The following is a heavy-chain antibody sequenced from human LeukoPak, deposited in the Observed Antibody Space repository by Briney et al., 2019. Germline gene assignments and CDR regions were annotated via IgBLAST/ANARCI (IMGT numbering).Heavy chain of an antibody. CDR3: ARRSYDGSGYYYVDY. Sequence: PSETLSLTCAVYGGSFSGYYWSWIRQPPGKGLEWIGEINHSGSTNYNPSLKSRVTISVDTSKNQFSLKLSSVTAADTAVYYCARRSYDGSGYYYVDYWGQGTLVTVSS. CDR1: GGSFSGYY. V-gene: IGHV4-34*01. J-gene: IGHJ4*02. D-gene: IGHD3-22*01. CDR2: INHSGST.